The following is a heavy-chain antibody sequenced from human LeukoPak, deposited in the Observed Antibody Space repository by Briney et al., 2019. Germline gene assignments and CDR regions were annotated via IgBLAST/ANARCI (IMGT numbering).Heavy chain of an antibody. V-gene: IGHV3-64D*06. CDR2: ISSNGGST. CDR3: VNEVGTYYYGMDV. CDR1: GXTFSSYA. D-gene: IGHD1-1*01. J-gene: IGHJ6*02. Sequence: GGSLRLSFSASGXTFSSYAMHWVRQAPGKGLEYVSAISSNGGSTYYADSVKGRFTISRDNSKNTLYLQMSSLRAEDTAVYYCVNEVGTYYYGMDVWGQGITVTVSS.